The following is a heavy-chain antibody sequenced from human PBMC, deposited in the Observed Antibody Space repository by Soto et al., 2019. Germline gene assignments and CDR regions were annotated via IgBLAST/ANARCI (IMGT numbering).Heavy chain of an antibody. J-gene: IGHJ4*02. Sequence: ASVKVSCKASGGTFSSYAISWVRQAPGQGLEWMGGIIPIFGTANYAQKFQGRVTITADESTSTAYMELSSLRSEDTAVYYCARGGSSGSYYVNYFDYWGQGTLVTVSS. CDR3: ARGGSSGSYYVNYFDY. V-gene: IGHV1-69*13. CDR1: GGTFSSYA. CDR2: IIPIFGTA. D-gene: IGHD3-22*01.